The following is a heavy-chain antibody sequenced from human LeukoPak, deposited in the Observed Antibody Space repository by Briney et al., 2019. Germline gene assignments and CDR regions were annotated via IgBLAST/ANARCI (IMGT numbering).Heavy chain of an antibody. Sequence: GGSLRLSCAASGFTFSSYAMHWVRQAPGKGLEWVAVISYDGSNKYYADSVKGRFTISRDNSKNTLYLQMNSLRAEDTAVYYCARDTGGYYSDAFDIWGQGTMVTVSS. CDR1: GFTFSSYA. V-gene: IGHV3-30-3*01. CDR3: ARDTGGYYSDAFDI. J-gene: IGHJ3*02. D-gene: IGHD3-3*01. CDR2: ISYDGSNK.